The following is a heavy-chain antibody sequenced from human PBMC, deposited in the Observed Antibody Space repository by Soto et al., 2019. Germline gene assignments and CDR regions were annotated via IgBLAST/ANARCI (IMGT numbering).Heavy chain of an antibody. CDR1: GGSISSYY. CDR3: ARGGGNDYGDYFPDY. D-gene: IGHD4-17*01. V-gene: IGHV4-59*01. J-gene: IGHJ4*02. CDR2: IYYSGST. Sequence: QVQLQESGPGLVKPSETLSLTCTVSGGSISSYYWSWIRQPPGKGLEWIGYIYYSGSTNYNPSLKSRVTISVDTSQNQFSLKLSSVTAADTAVYYCARGGGNDYGDYFPDYWGQGTLVTVSS.